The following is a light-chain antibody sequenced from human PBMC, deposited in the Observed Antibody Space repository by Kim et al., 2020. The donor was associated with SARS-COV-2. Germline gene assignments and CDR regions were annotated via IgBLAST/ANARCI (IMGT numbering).Light chain of an antibody. V-gene: IGLV1-44*01. CDR2: SNN. J-gene: IGLJ3*02. CDR1: SSNIGSNN. CDR3: AVWDDSLKQGV. Sequence: LTQPPSASGTPGQRVTISCSGSSSNIGSNNVVWYQQLPGAAPNLLIYSNNQRPSGIPDRFSGSRSGTSASLAISGLQSGDEADYYCAVWDDSLKQGVFGGGTQLTVL.